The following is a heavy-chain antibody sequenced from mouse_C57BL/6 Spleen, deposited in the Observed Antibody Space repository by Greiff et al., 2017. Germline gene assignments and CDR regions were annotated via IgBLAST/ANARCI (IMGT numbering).Heavy chain of an antibody. Sequence: QVQLQQSGAELVRPGASVTLSCKASGYTFTDYEMHWVKQTPVHGLEWIGAIVPETGGTAYNQKFKGKAILTADKSSSTAYMELRSLTSEDSAVYYCTRGELTEDYWGQGTTLTVSS. CDR3: TRGELTEDY. CDR1: GYTFTDYE. V-gene: IGHV1-15*01. CDR2: IVPETGGT. D-gene: IGHD4-1*01. J-gene: IGHJ2*01.